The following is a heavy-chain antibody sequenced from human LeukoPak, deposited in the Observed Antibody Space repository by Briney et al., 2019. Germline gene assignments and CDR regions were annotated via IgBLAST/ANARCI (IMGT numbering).Heavy chain of an antibody. CDR2: INPNSGGT. V-gene: IGHV1-2*02. D-gene: IGHD6-6*01. Sequence: ASVEVSCKASGYTFTGYYMNWVRQAPGQGLEWMGWINPNSGGTNYAQKFQGRVSMTSDTSISTAYMELSSLRSDDTAVYYCARKSAARKTSEFDYWGQGTLVTVSS. CDR3: ARKSAARKTSEFDY. CDR1: GYTFTGYY. J-gene: IGHJ4*02.